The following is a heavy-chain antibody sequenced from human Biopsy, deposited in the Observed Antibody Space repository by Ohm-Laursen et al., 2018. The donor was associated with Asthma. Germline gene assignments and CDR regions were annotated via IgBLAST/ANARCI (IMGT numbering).Heavy chain of an antibody. J-gene: IGHJ3*02. Sequence: TLSLTCTVSGGSVSSGSYYWSWIRQPPGKGLEWIGYIYYSGSTNYNPSLKSRVTISVDTSKNQFSLKLSSVTAADTAVYYCARTYYDFLTGQANDAFAIWGQGTMVTVSS. CDR1: GGSVSSGSYY. D-gene: IGHD3-9*01. CDR2: IYYSGST. CDR3: ARTYYDFLTGQANDAFAI. V-gene: IGHV4-61*01.